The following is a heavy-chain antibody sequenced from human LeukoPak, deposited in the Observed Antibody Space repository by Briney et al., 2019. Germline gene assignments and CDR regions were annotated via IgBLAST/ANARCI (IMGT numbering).Heavy chain of an antibody. D-gene: IGHD3-10*01. V-gene: IGHV4-59*08. Sequence: PSETLSLTCIVSGGSISGYYWSWIRQPPGKGLEWIGFNYYTGTKYNPSLKSRVTISVDTSKNQVSLKLSSVTAADTAVYYCARHVGRDSVSYPFDYWGQGTLVTVSS. CDR1: GGSISGYY. CDR3: ARHVGRDSVSYPFDY. CDR2: NYYTGT. J-gene: IGHJ4*02.